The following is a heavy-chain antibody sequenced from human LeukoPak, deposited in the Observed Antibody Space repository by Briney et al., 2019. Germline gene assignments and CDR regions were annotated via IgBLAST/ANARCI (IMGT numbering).Heavy chain of an antibody. V-gene: IGHV4-59*08. D-gene: IGHD3-3*01. CDR3: ARHGPLWSGYYTEWYFDL. CDR2: IYYSGST. CDR1: GGSISSYY. J-gene: IGHJ2*01. Sequence: SETLSLTCTVSGGSISSYYWSWIRQPPGKGLEWIGYIYYSGSTNYNPSLKSRVTISVDTSKNQFSLKLSSVTAAVTAVYYCARHGPLWSGYYTEWYFDLWGRGTLVTVSS.